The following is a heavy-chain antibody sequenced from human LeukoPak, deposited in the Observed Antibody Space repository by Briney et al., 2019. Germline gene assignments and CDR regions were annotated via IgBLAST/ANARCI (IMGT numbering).Heavy chain of an antibody. V-gene: IGHV3-7*01. CDR3: AEQGTE. Sequence: PGGSLRLSCAASGVTFSTFWMDWVLQAPGKGLEGVANINQDGSEKYYMDTVKGRFTISRDNAKNSSELQMNNMRAEDTAVYYCAEQGTEWGQGTLVTVHS. CDR2: INQDGSEK. D-gene: IGHD7-27*01. CDR1: GVTFSTFW. J-gene: IGHJ4*02.